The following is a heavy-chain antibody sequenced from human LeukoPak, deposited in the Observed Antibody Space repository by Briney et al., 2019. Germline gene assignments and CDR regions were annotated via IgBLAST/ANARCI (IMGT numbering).Heavy chain of an antibody. CDR2: INSDGSGT. D-gene: IGHD3-3*02. CDR1: GFTFSIYW. V-gene: IGHV3-74*01. Sequence: HPGGSLRLSCAASGFTFSIYWMHWVRQTPGKGLVWVSRINSDGSGTSYADSVKGRFTISRDNAKNTLYLQMNSLRAEDTAVYYCARDGILGSHDCWGQGTLVTVSS. CDR3: ARDGILGSHDC. J-gene: IGHJ4*02.